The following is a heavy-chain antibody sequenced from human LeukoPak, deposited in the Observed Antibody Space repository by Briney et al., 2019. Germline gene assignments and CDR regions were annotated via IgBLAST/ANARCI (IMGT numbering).Heavy chain of an antibody. D-gene: IGHD6-19*01. J-gene: IGHJ4*02. CDR1: GFTFSSYN. CDR2: ISTTSNYI. CDR3: AKGEIAVAGPFDY. Sequence: PGGSLRLSCAASGFTFSSYNMKWVRQAPGKGLEWVSFISTTSNYIYYADSVKGRFTISRDNSKNTLYLQMNSLRAEDTAVYYCAKGEIAVAGPFDYWGQGTLVTVSS. V-gene: IGHV3-21*04.